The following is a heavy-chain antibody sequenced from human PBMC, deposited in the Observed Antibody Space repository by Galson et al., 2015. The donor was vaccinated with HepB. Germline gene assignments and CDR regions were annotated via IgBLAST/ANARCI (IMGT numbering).Heavy chain of an antibody. V-gene: IGHV1-46*01. CDR1: GYTFTSYY. J-gene: IGHJ3*02. D-gene: IGHD3-9*01. Sequence: SVKVSCKASGYTFTSYYMHWVRQAPGQGPEWMGIINPSGGSTSYAQKFQGRVTMTRDTSTSTVYMELSSLRSEDTAVYYCARDGGGLLRYFDWLSSGDAFDIWGQGTMVTVSS. CDR3: ARDGGGLLRYFDWLSSGDAFDI. CDR2: INPSGGST.